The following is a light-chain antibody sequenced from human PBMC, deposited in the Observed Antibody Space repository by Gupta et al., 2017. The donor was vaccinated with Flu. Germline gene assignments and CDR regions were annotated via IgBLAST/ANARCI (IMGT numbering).Light chain of an antibody. CDR1: QNVRNN. CDR3: QHYSDWPLT. CDR2: GVS. Sequence: EIVMTQSPATLSVSPGERATLSCRASQNVRNNFLAWYQQKPGQDPRLLMHGVSTRATGIPDRFSGSGSGTEFTLTISSLQSEDFAVYYCQHYSDWPLTFGGGTKVVIK. J-gene: IGKJ4*01. V-gene: IGKV3-15*01.